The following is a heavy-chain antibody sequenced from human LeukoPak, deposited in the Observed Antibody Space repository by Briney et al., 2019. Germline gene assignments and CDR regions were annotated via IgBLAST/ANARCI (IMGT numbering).Heavy chain of an antibody. V-gene: IGHV4-4*07. Sequence: SETLSLTCTVSGGSISSHYWSWIRQPAGKGLEWIGRMYTSGSTHYNPSLKSRVTMSLDTSKNQFSLKLSSVTAADTAVYYCARDGPWDTYSYYFDSWGQGTLVTVSS. CDR3: ARDGPWDTYSYYFDS. D-gene: IGHD1-26*01. CDR2: MYTSGST. J-gene: IGHJ4*02. CDR1: GGSISSHY.